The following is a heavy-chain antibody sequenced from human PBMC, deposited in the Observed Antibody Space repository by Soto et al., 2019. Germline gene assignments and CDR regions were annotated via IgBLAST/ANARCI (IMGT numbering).Heavy chain of an antibody. CDR1: GFTFSSYA. V-gene: IGHV3-23*01. CDR3: AKGAIVVVVAATDYFDY. D-gene: IGHD2-15*01. J-gene: IGHJ4*02. CDR2: ISGSGGST. Sequence: GGSLRLSXAASGFTFSSYAMSWVRQAPGKGLEWVSAISGSGGSTYYADSVKGRFTISRDNSKNTLYLQMNSLRAEDTAVYYCAKGAIVVVVAATDYFDYWGQGTLVTVSS.